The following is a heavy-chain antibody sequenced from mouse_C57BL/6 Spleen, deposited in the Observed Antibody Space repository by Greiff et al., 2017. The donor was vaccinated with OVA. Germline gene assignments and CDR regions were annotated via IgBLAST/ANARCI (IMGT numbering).Heavy chain of an antibody. D-gene: IGHD2-2*01. Sequence: EVQLVESGPELVKPGASVKMSCKASGYTFTDYNMHWVKQSHGKSLEWIGYINPNNGGTSYNQKFKGKATLTVNKSSSTAYMELRSLTSEDSAVYYCAREGLRRWYFDVWGTGTTVTVSS. J-gene: IGHJ1*03. CDR1: GYTFTDYN. V-gene: IGHV1-22*01. CDR2: INPNNGGT. CDR3: AREGLRRWYFDV.